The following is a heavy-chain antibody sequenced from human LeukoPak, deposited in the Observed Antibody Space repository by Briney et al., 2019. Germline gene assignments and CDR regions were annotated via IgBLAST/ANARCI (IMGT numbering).Heavy chain of an antibody. D-gene: IGHD1-1*01. CDR3: ARVAQGASTENYYYYYMDV. V-gene: IGHV3-13*01. CDR1: GFTFSDYD. CDR2: IGTAGDT. J-gene: IGHJ6*03. Sequence: GGSLRLSCAASGFTFSDYDMHWVRQTTGKGLEWVSAIGTAGDTYYLGSVKGRFTISRENAKNSLYLQMSSLRAEDTAVYYCARVAQGASTENYYYYYMDVWGKGTTVTVSS.